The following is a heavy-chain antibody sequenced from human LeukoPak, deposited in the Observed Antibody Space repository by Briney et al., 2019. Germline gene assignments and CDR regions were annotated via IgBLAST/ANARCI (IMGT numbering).Heavy chain of an antibody. J-gene: IGHJ4*02. CDR1: GFTFSSYS. Sequence: PGGSLRLSCAASGFTFSSYSMNWVRQAPGKGLEWVSSISSSSSCIYYGDSVKGRFTISRDNAKDSLYLQMNSLRAEDTAVYYCARDYEIYWGQGTLVTVSS. D-gene: IGHD5-12*01. CDR3: ARDYEIY. V-gene: IGHV3-21*01. CDR2: ISSSSSCI.